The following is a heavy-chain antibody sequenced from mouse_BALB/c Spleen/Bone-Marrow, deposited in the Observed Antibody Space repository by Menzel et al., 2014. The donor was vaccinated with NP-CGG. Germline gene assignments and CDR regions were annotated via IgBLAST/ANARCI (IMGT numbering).Heavy chain of an antibody. J-gene: IGHJ2*01. CDR2: IDPYYGGT. V-gene: IGHV1-39*01. Sequence: VQLKHSGPELEKPGASVKISCKASGYSFTCXNXNWVKQSXXXSLEWIGNIDPYYGGTSYNQKFKGKATLTVDKSSSTAYMQLKSLTSEDSAVYYCARGSFDYWGQGTTLTVSS. CDR3: ARGSFDY. CDR1: GYSFTCXN.